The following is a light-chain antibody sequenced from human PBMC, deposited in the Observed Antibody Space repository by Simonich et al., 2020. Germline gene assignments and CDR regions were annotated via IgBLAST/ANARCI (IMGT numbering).Light chain of an antibody. CDR1: QSISSY. J-gene: IGKJ2*01. Sequence: LQLTQSPSSLPASVGDRVTITCRASQSISSYLNWSQQKPGKAPTLLVYAASSLQSGGPSTFSGSGSGTYFTLTISSLQPVDFATYYCQQSYSTPYTFGQGTKLEIK. CDR2: AAS. CDR3: QQSYSTPYT. V-gene: IGKV1-39*01.